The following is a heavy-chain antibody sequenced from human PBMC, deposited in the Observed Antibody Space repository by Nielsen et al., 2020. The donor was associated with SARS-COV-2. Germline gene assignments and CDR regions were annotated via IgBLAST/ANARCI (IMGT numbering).Heavy chain of an antibody. J-gene: IGHJ3*02. Sequence: SETLSLTCAVSGGSISSGGYSWSWIRQPPGKGLERIGYIYHSGRTYYNPSLKSRVTISVDRSKNQFSLKLSSVTAADTAVYYCARGGRITFGGADDAFDIWGQGTMVTVSS. D-gene: IGHD3-16*01. CDR3: ARGGRITFGGADDAFDI. CDR2: IYHSGRT. CDR1: GGSISSGGYS. V-gene: IGHV4-30-2*01.